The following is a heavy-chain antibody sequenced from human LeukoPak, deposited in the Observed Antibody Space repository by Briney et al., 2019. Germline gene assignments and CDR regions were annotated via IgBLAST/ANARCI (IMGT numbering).Heavy chain of an antibody. CDR1: GFTFSSYA. D-gene: IGHD6-13*01. Sequence: PGGSLRLSCAASGFTFSSYAMSRVRQAPGKGLEWVSAISGSGGSTYYADSVKGRFTISRDNSKNTLYLQMNSLRAEDTAVYYCAKAGYSSSWRSWFDPWGQGTLVTVSS. CDR3: AKAGYSSSWRSWFDP. CDR2: ISGSGGST. J-gene: IGHJ5*02. V-gene: IGHV3-23*01.